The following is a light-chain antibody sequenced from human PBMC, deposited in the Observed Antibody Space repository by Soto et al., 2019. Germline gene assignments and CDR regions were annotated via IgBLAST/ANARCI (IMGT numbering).Light chain of an antibody. Sequence: EVVMTQSPGTLSVSPGERAILSCRSSQSLTTNLAWFQQKPGRAPRLLIFGASTRATDIPARFSGSGSGTEFTLTISTLQSEDFAVYYCQHYNDRPPWTFGQGTKVDIK. CDR3: QHYNDRPPWT. CDR2: GAS. J-gene: IGKJ1*01. CDR1: QSLTTN. V-gene: IGKV3-15*01.